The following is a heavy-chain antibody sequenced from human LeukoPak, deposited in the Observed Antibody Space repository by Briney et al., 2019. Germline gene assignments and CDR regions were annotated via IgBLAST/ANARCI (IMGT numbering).Heavy chain of an antibody. V-gene: IGHV3-23*01. CDR1: GFTFSSYA. Sequence: PTGGSLRLSCAASGFTFSSYAMSWVRQAPGKGLEWVSAISGSGGSTYYADSVKGRFTISRDDSRNTLYLQMNSLRGDDTAVYYCAKDVGKWESLHFFDYWGQGTLVTVSS. J-gene: IGHJ4*02. CDR2: ISGSGGST. D-gene: IGHD1-26*01. CDR3: AKDVGKWESLHFFDY.